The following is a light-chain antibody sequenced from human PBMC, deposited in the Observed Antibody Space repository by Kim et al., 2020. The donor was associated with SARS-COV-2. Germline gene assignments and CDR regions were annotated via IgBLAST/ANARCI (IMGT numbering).Light chain of an antibody. CDR3: QQRSNWPLT. CDR2: DAS. Sequence: WSPGERATLSCRASQSVSSYLAWYQQKPGQAPRLLIYDASNRATGIPARFSGSGSGTDFALTISSLEPEDFAVYYCQQRSNWPLTFGGGTKVDIK. J-gene: IGKJ4*01. V-gene: IGKV3-11*01. CDR1: QSVSSY.